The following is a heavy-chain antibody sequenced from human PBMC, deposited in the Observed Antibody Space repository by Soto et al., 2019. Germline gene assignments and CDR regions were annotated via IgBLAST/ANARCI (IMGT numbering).Heavy chain of an antibody. D-gene: IGHD2-2*01. Sequence: GEALKISCKGPGYSFTRYWIGSVRQMPGKGLEWMGIIYPGDSDTRYSPSFQGQVTISADKSISTAYLQWSSLKASDTAIYYCARHSNLPDGFDIWGQGTTVTVSS. CDR2: IYPGDSDT. CDR1: GYSFTRYW. J-gene: IGHJ3*02. CDR3: ARHSNLPDGFDI. V-gene: IGHV5-51*01.